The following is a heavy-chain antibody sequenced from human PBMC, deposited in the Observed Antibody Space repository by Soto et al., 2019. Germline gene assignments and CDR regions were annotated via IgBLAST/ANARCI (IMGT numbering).Heavy chain of an antibody. CDR3: ARDRLRHVPYYYYGMDV. CDR1: GFTFSSYA. J-gene: IGHJ6*02. D-gene: IGHD2-2*01. CDR2: ISYDGSNK. V-gene: IGHV3-30-3*01. Sequence: PGGSLRLSCAASGFTFSSYAMHWVRQAPGKGLEWVAVISYDGSNKYYADSVKGRFTISRDNSKNTLYLQMNSLRAEDTAVYYCARDRLRHVPYYYYGMDVWGQGTTVTVSS.